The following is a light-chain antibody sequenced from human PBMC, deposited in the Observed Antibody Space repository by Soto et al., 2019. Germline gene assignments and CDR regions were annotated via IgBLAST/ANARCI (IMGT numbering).Light chain of an antibody. J-gene: IGLJ1*01. Sequence: QSVLTQPASVSGSPGQSITISCTGTSSDVGGFNYVSWYQQHPGKAPKLMIYDVTNRPSGVSYRFFGSKSGNTAPLTISGLQAEDEADYYCNSYTSSSTYVFGTGTKVTVL. CDR1: SSDVGGFNY. CDR2: DVT. CDR3: NSYTSSSTYV. V-gene: IGLV2-14*03.